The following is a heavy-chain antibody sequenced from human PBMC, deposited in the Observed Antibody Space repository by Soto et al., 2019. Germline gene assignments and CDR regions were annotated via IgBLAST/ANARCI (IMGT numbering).Heavy chain of an antibody. CDR2: LYWNGEK. CDR1: GFSLTTSGVC. CDR3: AHSGDLATDVFDL. V-gene: IGHV2-5*01. J-gene: IGHJ4*02. Sequence: QITLKESGPSLVKPTQTLTLTCTFSGFSLTTSGVCVGWIRQPPGKALEWLALLYWNGEKRYSPSMKSRLTVTKDTSKKQVVLTMTNIDPADTATYYCAHSGDLATDVFDLWGQGTLVTVSS. D-gene: IGHD5-12*01.